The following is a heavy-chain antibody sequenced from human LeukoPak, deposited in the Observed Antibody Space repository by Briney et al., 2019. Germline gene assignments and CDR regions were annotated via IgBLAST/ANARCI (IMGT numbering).Heavy chain of an antibody. CDR1: GYTFTNYG. CDR3: ARDLDIVVVAAAVRHYGLDV. V-gene: IGHV1-18*01. D-gene: IGHD2-15*01. Sequence: ASVKGSCKASGYTFTNYGISWVRQAPGQGLEWMGWISPYNGNTNYAQKFQGRVTMTTDTSTTTAYMELRSLRSDDTAVYYCARDLDIVVVAAAVRHYGLDVWGQGTTVTVSS. CDR2: ISPYNGNT. J-gene: IGHJ6*02.